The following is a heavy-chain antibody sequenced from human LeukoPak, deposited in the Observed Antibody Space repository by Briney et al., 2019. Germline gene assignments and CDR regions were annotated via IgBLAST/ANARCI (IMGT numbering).Heavy chain of an antibody. CDR3: ARGSTEEDFFDY. V-gene: IGHV3-74*01. J-gene: IGHJ4*02. CDR1: GFTFSSYS. CDR2: INSDGSST. D-gene: IGHD2-8*02. Sequence: PGGSLRLSCAASGFTFSSYSMNWVRQAPGKGLVWVSHINSDGSSTTYADSVKGRFTISRDNAKNALYVQMNSLRAEDTAVYYCARGSTEEDFFDYWGQGTPVTVSS.